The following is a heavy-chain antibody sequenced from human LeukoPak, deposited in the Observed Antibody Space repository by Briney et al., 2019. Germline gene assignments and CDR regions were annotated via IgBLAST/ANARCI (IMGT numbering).Heavy chain of an antibody. D-gene: IGHD1-26*01. J-gene: IGHJ4*02. V-gene: IGHV3-30*02. Sequence: PGGSLRLSCAASGFTFSSYGMHRVRQAPGKGLEWVAFIRYDGSNKYYADSVKGRFTISRDNSKNTLYLQMNSLRAEDTAVYYCAKDYGYYGPYFDYWGQGTLVTVSS. CDR1: GFTFSSYG. CDR2: IRYDGSNK. CDR3: AKDYGYYGPYFDY.